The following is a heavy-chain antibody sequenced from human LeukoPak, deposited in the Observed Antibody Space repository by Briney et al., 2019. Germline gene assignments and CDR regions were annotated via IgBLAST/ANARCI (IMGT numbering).Heavy chain of an antibody. CDR3: ARDKVLVGATGTFDF. J-gene: IGHJ4*02. CDR1: GFTFSSYS. V-gene: IGHV3-48*01. CDR2: ISSSSSSI. Sequence: PGGSLRLSCAASGFTFSSYSMNWVRQAPGKGLEWVSYISSSSSSIYYADSVKGRFTISRDNAKNSLYLQMNSLRAEDTAVYYCARDKVLVGATGTFDFWGQGTLVTVSS. D-gene: IGHD1-26*01.